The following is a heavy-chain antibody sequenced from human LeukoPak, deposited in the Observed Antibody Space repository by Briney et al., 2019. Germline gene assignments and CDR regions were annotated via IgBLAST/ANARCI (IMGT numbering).Heavy chain of an antibody. CDR1: GFTFSTYS. D-gene: IGHD1-14*01. CDR3: ARWDRFHGV. Sequence: GSLRLSCAASGFTFSTYSMNWVRQAPGQGLEWVSSISSSSTYIYYADSVKGRFTISRDNSKNSLYLQMNNLRAEDTAVYYCARWDRFHGVWGQGTLVTVSS. J-gene: IGHJ4*02. CDR2: ISSSSTYI. V-gene: IGHV3-21*01.